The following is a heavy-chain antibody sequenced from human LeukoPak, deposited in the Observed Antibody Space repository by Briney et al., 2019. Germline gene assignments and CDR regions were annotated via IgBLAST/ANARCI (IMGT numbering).Heavy chain of an antibody. CDR3: ASEGASTGSFDY. J-gene: IGHJ4*02. V-gene: IGHV1-2*02. D-gene: IGHD1-26*01. CDR1: GYTFTGYY. Sequence: ASVKVSCKASGYTFTGYYMHWVRQAPGQGLEWMGWINPNSGGTNYAQKFQGRVTTTRDTPISTAYMEVSRLRSDDTAVYYCASEGASTGSFDYWGQGTLVTVSS. CDR2: INPNSGGT.